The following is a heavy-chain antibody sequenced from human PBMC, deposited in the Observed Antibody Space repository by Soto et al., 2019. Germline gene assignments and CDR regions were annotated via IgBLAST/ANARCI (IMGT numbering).Heavy chain of an antibody. Sequence: GGSLRLSCAASGFTFSSYSMNWVRQAPGKGLEWVSSISSSSSYIYYADSVKGRFTISRDNAKNSLYLQMNSLRAEDTAVYYCARGFYCSGGSCYFYYWGQGTLVTVSS. J-gene: IGHJ4*02. V-gene: IGHV3-21*01. CDR2: ISSSSSYI. CDR1: GFTFSSYS. CDR3: ARGFYCSGGSCYFYY. D-gene: IGHD2-15*01.